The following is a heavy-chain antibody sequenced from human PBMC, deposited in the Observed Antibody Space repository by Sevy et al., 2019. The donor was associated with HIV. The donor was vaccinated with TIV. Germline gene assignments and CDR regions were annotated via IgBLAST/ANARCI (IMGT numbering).Heavy chain of an antibody. J-gene: IGHJ2*01. Sequence: GGSLRLSCAASGFSFSRYAMHWIRQAPGKGLESVAVISYDKVNTYHSDSVKGRFTISRDNSKNTLYLHMNSLRTEDTAVYYCARDPVRGARGLLTYFYFDLWGRGTPVTVSS. V-gene: IGHV3-30*04. CDR1: GFSFSRYA. CDR2: ISYDKVNT. CDR3: ARDPVRGARGLLTYFYFDL. D-gene: IGHD3-10*01.